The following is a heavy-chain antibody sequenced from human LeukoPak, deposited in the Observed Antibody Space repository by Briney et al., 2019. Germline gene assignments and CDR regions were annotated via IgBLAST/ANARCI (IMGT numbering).Heavy chain of an antibody. CDR1: GYTFNSYP. CDR2: INTNTGSP. Sequence: ASVKVSCKASGYTFNSYPMHWVRQSPGQGLEWMGWINTNTGSPSYAQGFTGRFVFSLDTSVSTAYLQISNLKAEDTAVYYCARQFGSGWYNFDYWGRGTLVTVSS. J-gene: IGHJ4*02. V-gene: IGHV7-4-1*02. D-gene: IGHD6-19*01. CDR3: ARQFGSGWYNFDY.